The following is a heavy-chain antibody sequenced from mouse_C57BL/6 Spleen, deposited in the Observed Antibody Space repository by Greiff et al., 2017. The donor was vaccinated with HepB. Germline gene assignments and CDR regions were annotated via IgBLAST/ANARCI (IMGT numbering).Heavy chain of an antibody. CDR3: AREGGYSDYFDY. CDR1: GYSITSGYY. D-gene: IGHD2-3*01. V-gene: IGHV3-6*01. CDR2: ISYDGSN. Sequence: LMESGPGLVKPSQSLSLTCSVTGYSITSGYYWNWIRQFPGNKLEWMGYISYDGSNNYNPSLKNRISITRDTSKNQFFLKLNSVTTEDTATYYCAREGGYSDYFDYWGQGTTLTVSS. J-gene: IGHJ2*01.